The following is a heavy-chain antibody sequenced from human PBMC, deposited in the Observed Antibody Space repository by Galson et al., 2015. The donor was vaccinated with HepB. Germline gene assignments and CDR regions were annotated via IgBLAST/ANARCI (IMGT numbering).Heavy chain of an antibody. D-gene: IGHD1/OR15-1a*01. CDR3: ARDSRVREHNNNRPDYYHNMDV. J-gene: IGHJ6*02. CDR2: IAFDGGNN. Sequence: SLRLSCAGSGFSFRSYGMHWVRQAPGKGLEWVAVIAFDGGNNYYTDSVKGRFTISRDNAENTLSLQMNNLRVEDTAVYYCARDSRVREHNNNRPDYYHNMDVWGQGTAVTVSS. V-gene: IGHV3-30*03. CDR1: GFSFRSYG.